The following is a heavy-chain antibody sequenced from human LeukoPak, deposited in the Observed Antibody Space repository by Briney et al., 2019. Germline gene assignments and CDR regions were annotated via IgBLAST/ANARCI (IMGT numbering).Heavy chain of an antibody. CDR2: ISSNGGST. Sequence: GGSLRLSCAASGFTFDIYAMHWVRQVPGRGLEYVSAISSNGGSTYYANSVQGRFIISRDNSKNTLYLQMGSLRAEDMAVYYCARAWGLRYFDWISSGDVSPQNRYFDLWGRGTQVTVSS. D-gene: IGHD3-9*01. J-gene: IGHJ2*01. CDR1: GFTFDIYA. V-gene: IGHV3-64*01. CDR3: ARAWGLRYFDWISSGDVSPQNRYFDL.